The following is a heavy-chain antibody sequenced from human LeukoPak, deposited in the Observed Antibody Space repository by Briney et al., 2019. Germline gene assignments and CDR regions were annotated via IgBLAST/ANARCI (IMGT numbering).Heavy chain of an antibody. Sequence: GGSLRLSCAASGFTFSSYWMSWVRQAPGKGLEWVSSISGSGGSTFYADSVKGRFTISRDNSKNTLYLQMNSLRAEDTAVYYCAKDLSDSSRVPGDYWGQGTLVTVSS. CDR2: ISGSGGST. J-gene: IGHJ4*02. CDR1: GFTFSSYW. V-gene: IGHV3-23*01. D-gene: IGHD6-13*01. CDR3: AKDLSDSSRVPGDY.